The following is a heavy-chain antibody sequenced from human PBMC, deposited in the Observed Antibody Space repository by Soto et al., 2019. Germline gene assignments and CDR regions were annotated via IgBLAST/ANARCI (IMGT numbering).Heavy chain of an antibody. CDR1: GGSINSGGYC. CDR2: ISYGGST. D-gene: IGHD2-15*01. CDR3: SRGLLV. V-gene: IGHV4-31*03. J-gene: IGHJ4*02. Sequence: QVQLQESGPGLVKPSQTLSLTCTVSGGSINSGGYCWSWIRQHPGKGLDWIGCISYGGSTSYNPSLKSRVTISVDTSKNQFPLKLTSVTAADTSVYCCSRGLLVWGQGALITVSS.